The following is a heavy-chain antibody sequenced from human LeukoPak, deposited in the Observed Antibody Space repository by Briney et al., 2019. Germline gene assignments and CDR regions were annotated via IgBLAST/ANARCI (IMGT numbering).Heavy chain of an antibody. V-gene: IGHV1-69*13. CDR2: IIPIFGTA. CDR3: ATDYYDSSGYGNFDY. Sequence: SVKVSCKASGGTFSSYAISWVRQAPGQGLEWMGGIIPIFGTANYAQKFQGRVTMTEDSSTDTAYMELSSLRSEDTAVYYCATDYYDSSGYGNFDYWGQGTLVTVSS. J-gene: IGHJ4*02. CDR1: GGTFSSYA. D-gene: IGHD3-22*01.